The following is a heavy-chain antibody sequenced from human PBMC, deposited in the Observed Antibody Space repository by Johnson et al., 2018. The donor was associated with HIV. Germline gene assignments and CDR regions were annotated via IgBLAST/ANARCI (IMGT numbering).Heavy chain of an antibody. J-gene: IGHJ3*02. CDR3: ASSRRGQQLVPLAFDI. CDR1: GFTFRNYW. Sequence: VQLVESGGGLVQPGGSLRLPCTASGFTFRNYWMSWVRQAPGKGLEWVASIKQDGSEKYYVDSVKGRFTISRDNSKNTLYLQMNSLRAEDTAVYYCASSRRGQQLVPLAFDIWGQGTMVTVSS. D-gene: IGHD6-13*01. V-gene: IGHV3-7*02. CDR2: IKQDGSEK.